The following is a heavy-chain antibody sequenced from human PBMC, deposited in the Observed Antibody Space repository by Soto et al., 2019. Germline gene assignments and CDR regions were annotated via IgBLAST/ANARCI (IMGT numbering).Heavy chain of an antibody. Sequence: SETLSLTCAVYGGSFSGYYWSWIRQPPGKGLEWIGEINHSGSTNYNPSLKSRVTISVDTSKNQFSLKLSSVTAADTAVYYCARAHSNYYDSSGLDYWGQGTLVTVS. CDR3: ARAHSNYYDSSGLDY. CDR2: INHSGST. CDR1: GGSFSGYY. J-gene: IGHJ4*02. D-gene: IGHD3-22*01. V-gene: IGHV4-34*01.